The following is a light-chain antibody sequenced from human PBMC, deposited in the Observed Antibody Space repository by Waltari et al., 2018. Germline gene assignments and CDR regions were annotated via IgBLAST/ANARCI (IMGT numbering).Light chain of an antibody. CDR3: AAWDDSLSGRV. V-gene: IGLV1-47*01. Sequence: QSVSTQPPSASGTPGQRVTISCSGSRSNLGSNYVDWYQQVPGTAPKLLIYRNNQRPSGVPDRFSCSKSGTSASLAISGLRSEDEVDYYCAAWDDSLSGRVFGGGTKVTVL. CDR2: RNN. J-gene: IGLJ3*02. CDR1: RSNLGSNY.